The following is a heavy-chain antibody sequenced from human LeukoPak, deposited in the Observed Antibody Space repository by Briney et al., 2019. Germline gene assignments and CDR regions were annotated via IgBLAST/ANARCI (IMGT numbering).Heavy chain of an antibody. V-gene: IGHV3-15*01. D-gene: IGHD4-23*01. CDR2: IKSTTVDATP. Sequence: GGSLRLSCAVSGLTFSNAWMSWVRQSPGKGLEWLGRIKSTTVDATPEYAAPVRGRFTISRDDSKNTVCLQMNSLKSEDTGLYYCTTGPGNSGYWGQGTLVTVSS. J-gene: IGHJ4*02. CDR1: GLTFSNAW. CDR3: TTGPGNSGY.